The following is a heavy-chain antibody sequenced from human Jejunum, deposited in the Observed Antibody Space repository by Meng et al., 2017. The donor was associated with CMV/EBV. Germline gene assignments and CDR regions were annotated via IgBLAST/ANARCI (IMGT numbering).Heavy chain of an antibody. CDR3: VRETDMTVGPHFDY. CDR2: IFTTGST. D-gene: IGHD3-22*01. CDR1: RGSLSFYY. V-gene: IGHV4-4*07. J-gene: IGHJ4*02. Sequence: QGQRQESGAGLLKPSETLSLTCTVSRGSLSFYYWSWIRKPAGKGLEWIGRIFTTGSTNYHPSLKSRVTMSVDTSKNQISLRLTSVTAADTAIYYCVRETDMTVGPHFDYWGQGALVTVSS.